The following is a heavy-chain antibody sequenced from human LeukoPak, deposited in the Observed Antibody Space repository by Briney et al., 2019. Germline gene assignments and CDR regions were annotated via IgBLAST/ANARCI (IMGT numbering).Heavy chain of an antibody. J-gene: IGHJ4*02. CDR2: IYYSGST. Sequence: SGPTLVNPTQTLTLTCTFSGFSLSTSGMRVRWIRQPPGKGLEWIGSIYYSGSTYYNPSLKSRVTISVDTSKNQSALRLSSVTAADTAVYYCARHFLKRQLGRGFDFWGQGTLVTVSS. CDR3: ARHFLKRQLGRGFDF. CDR1: GFSLSTSGMR. D-gene: IGHD6-6*01. V-gene: IGHV4-39*01.